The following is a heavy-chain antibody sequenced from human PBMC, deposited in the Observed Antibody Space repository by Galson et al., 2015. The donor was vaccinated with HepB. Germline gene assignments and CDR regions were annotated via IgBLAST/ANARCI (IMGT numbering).Heavy chain of an antibody. CDR3: ARDRNYDILTGYSDFKGYHYYGMDV. Sequence: SLRLSCAASGFTFSSYSMNWVRQAPGKGLEWVSSISSSSSYIYYADSVKGRFTISRDNAKNSLYLQMNSLRAEDTAVYYCARDRNYDILTGYSDFKGYHYYGMDVWGQGTTVTVSS. J-gene: IGHJ6*02. CDR1: GFTFSSYS. D-gene: IGHD3-9*01. CDR2: ISSSSSYI. V-gene: IGHV3-21*01.